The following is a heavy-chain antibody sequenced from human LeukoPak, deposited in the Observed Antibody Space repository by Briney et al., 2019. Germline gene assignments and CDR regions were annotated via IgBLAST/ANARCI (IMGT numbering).Heavy chain of an antibody. D-gene: IGHD6-6*01. CDR2: INLSGST. Sequence: SETLSLTCAVYGGSLSGYYWSWIRQPPGKGLEWIGEINLSGSTNFNPSLKSRVTISVDTCKNQFSLRLSFVTAADTAVYYCAKVYSSSSRDGFDVWGQGTMVTVSS. CDR3: AKVYSSSSRDGFDV. J-gene: IGHJ3*01. V-gene: IGHV4-34*01. CDR1: GGSLSGYY.